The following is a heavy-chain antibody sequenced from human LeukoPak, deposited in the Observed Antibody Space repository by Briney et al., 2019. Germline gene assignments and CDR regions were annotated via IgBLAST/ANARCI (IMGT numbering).Heavy chain of an antibody. V-gene: IGHV6-1*01. CDR1: GDSVSSKSAA. Sequence: SQTLSFTCAISGDSVSSKSAAWNWIRQSPSRGLEWLGRTYYRSKWYNDYAVSVKSRITINPDTSKNQFSLQLSSVTPEDTAVYFCARTTFTTFVNWFDPWGQGTLVTVSS. J-gene: IGHJ5*02. CDR3: ARTTFTTFVNWFDP. D-gene: IGHD1-1*01. CDR2: TYYRSKWYN.